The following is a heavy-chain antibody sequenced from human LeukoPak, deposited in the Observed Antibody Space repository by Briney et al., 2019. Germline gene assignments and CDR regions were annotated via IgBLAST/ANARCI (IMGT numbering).Heavy chain of an antibody. D-gene: IGHD1-26*01. V-gene: IGHV3-30*02. CDR2: IRYDGSDK. J-gene: IGHJ3*02. CDR1: GFTFSNYG. CDR3: AKVGGSFLSNAFDM. Sequence: PGGSLRLSCAASGFTFSNYGVHWVRQAPDKGLEWVAFIRYDGSDKYYADSVKGRVTISRDNSKNTLYLQMNSLRVEDTAMYYCAKVGGSFLSNAFDMWGQGTMVTVSS.